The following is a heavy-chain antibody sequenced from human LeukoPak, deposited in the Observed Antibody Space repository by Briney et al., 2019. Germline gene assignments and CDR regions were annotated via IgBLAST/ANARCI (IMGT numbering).Heavy chain of an antibody. CDR3: AKDSAKTANYYDSSGYYRD. J-gene: IGHJ4*02. CDR2: ISGSGDST. D-gene: IGHD3-22*01. CDR1: GFTFNSHA. Sequence: GGSLRLSCAASGFTFNSHAMSWVRQAPGKGLEWVSVISGSGDSTYYADSVKGRFTISRDNSKNMFYLQVKSLRAEDTAVYYCAKDSAKTANYYDSSGYYRDWGQGTLVTVSS. V-gene: IGHV3-23*01.